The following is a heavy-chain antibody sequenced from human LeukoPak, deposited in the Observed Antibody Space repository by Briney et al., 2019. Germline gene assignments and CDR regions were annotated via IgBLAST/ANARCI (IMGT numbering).Heavy chain of an antibody. CDR1: GYTFTSYY. J-gene: IGHJ5*02. D-gene: IGHD2-15*01. CDR3: ARDRARYCSGGSCYWFDP. V-gene: IGHV1-46*01. Sequence: ASVKVSCKASGYTFTSYYMHWVRQAPGQGLEWMGIINPSGGSTSYAQKFQGRVTMTRDTSTSTVYMELSSLRSEDTAVYDCARDRARYCSGGSCYWFDPWGQGTLVTVSS. CDR2: INPSGGST.